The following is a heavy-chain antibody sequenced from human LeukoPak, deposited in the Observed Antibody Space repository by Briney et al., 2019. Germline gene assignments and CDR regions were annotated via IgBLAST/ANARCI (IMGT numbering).Heavy chain of an antibody. CDR3: AKDKLCSSTSCYSGFDY. CDR2: ISWNSGSI. J-gene: IGHJ4*02. CDR1: GFTFDDYA. Sequence: GRSLRLSCAASGFTFDDYAMHWVRQAPGKGLGWVSGISWNSGSIGYADSVKGRFTISGDNAKNSLYLQMNSLRAEDTALYYCAKDKLCSSTSCYSGFDYWGQGTLVTVSS. D-gene: IGHD2-2*02. V-gene: IGHV3-9*01.